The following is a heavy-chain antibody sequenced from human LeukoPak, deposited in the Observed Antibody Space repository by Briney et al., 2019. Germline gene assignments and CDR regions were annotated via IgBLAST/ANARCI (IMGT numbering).Heavy chain of an antibody. V-gene: IGHV3-74*01. Sequence: GGSLRLSCAASGFTFSSYWMHWVRQAPGKGLMWVSRINSDGSSTSYADSVKGLFTISRDNAKNTLYLQMNSLRDEDTAVYYCAKALGGIGNGFHIWGQGTMVTVSS. CDR1: GFTFSSYW. J-gene: IGHJ3*02. CDR2: INSDGSST. D-gene: IGHD6-13*01. CDR3: AKALGGIGNGFHI.